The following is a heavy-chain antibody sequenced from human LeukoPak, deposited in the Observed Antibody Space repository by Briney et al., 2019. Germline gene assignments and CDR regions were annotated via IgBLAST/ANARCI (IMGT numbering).Heavy chain of an antibody. D-gene: IGHD3-3*01. CDR3: TPHYDSWIGYFDN. V-gene: IGHV3-7*03. CDR1: GFTFSSYW. Sequence: GGSLRLSCAASGFTFSSYWMSWVRQAPGKGPEWVANIKQDGSEKYYVDSVKGRFTISRDNAQNSLYLQMNSLRAEDTAVYYCTPHYDSWIGYFDNWGQGTLVTVSS. CDR2: IKQDGSEK. J-gene: IGHJ4*02.